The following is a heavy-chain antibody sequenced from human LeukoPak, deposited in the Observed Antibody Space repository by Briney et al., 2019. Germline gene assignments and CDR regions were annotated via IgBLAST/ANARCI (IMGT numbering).Heavy chain of an antibody. Sequence: SETLSLTCTVSGGSISSYYWSWIRQPPGKGLEWIGYIYYSGSTNYNPSLKSRVTISVDTSKNQFSLKLSSVTAADTAIYYCARDQYSNGYDDAFDIWGQGTMVTVSS. J-gene: IGHJ3*02. D-gene: IGHD5-18*01. CDR3: ARDQYSNGYDDAFDI. CDR2: IYYSGST. V-gene: IGHV4-59*01. CDR1: GGSISSYY.